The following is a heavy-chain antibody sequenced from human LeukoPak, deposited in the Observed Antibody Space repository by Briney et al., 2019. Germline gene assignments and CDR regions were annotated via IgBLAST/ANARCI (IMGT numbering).Heavy chain of an antibody. Sequence: PSQTLSLTCIVSGDSIDSGTYYWSWIRQPAGEGLEWIGRISIRGSTNYDPSLKGRVTMSVDTSKNQFSLKMSSVTAADTAVYYCAREESRDRIFDYWGQGILVTVSS. CDR2: ISIRGST. D-gene: IGHD3-10*01. CDR1: GDSIDSGTYY. CDR3: AREESRDRIFDY. V-gene: IGHV4-61*02. J-gene: IGHJ4*02.